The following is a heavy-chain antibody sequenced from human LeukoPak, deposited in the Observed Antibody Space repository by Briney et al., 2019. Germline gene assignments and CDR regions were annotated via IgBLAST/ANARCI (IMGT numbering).Heavy chain of an antibody. V-gene: IGHV4-59*01. CDR1: GGSISSYY. CDR2: IYYSGST. Sequence: PSETLSLTCTVSGGSISSYYWSWIRQPPGKGLEWIGYIYYSGSTNYNPSLKSRVTISVDTSKNQFSLKLSSVTAADTAVYYCARESLNTGYYGMDVWGQGTTVTVSS. CDR3: ARESLNTGYYGMDV. J-gene: IGHJ6*02.